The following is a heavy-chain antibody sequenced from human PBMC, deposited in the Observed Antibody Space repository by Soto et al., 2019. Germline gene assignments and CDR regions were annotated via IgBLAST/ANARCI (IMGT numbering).Heavy chain of an antibody. Sequence: EVQLVESGGGLVQPGGSLRLSCAASGFTFSSYWMHWVRQAPGKGLVWVSRINSDGSSTSYADSVKGRFTISRDNAKNTLYLQMNSLGAEDKAVYYCARDGSSVWGSYRYTGCDYWGQGTLVTVSS. V-gene: IGHV3-74*01. CDR1: GFTFSSYW. D-gene: IGHD3-16*02. J-gene: IGHJ4*02. CDR2: INSDGSST. CDR3: ARDGSSVWGSYRYTGCDY.